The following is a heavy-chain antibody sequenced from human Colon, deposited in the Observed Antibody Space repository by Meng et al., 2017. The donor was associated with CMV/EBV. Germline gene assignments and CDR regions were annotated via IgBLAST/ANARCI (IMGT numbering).Heavy chain of an antibody. CDR3: ARGGGNGDYPFAY. CDR2: IDANSGGT. V-gene: IGHV1-2*02. J-gene: IGHJ4*02. Sequence: QVQAVEVGAAVKAPGAAVKVSCKASGFTFTGHYMHWVRQAPGQGLEWMGWIDANSGGTNYAQKFQGRLTMTRDTSISTVYMELRSLRSDDTAVYYCARGGGNGDYPFAYWGQGTLVTVSS. D-gene: IGHD4-17*01. CDR1: GFTFTGHY.